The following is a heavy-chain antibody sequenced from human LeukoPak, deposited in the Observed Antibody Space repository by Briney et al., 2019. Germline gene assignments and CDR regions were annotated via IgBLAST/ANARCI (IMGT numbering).Heavy chain of an antibody. J-gene: IGHJ3*02. Sequence: SETLSLTCTVSGYSISSGYYWGWIRQPPGKGLEWIGSIYYSGSTYYNPSLKSRVTISVDTSKNQFSLKLSSVTAADTAVYYCAREVASAIDAFDIWGQGTMVTVSS. CDR3: AREVASAIDAFDI. CDR2: IYYSGST. V-gene: IGHV4-38-2*02. CDR1: GYSISSGYY. D-gene: IGHD2-15*01.